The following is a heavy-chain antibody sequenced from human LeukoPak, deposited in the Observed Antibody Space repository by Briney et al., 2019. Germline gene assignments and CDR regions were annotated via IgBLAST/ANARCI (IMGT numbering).Heavy chain of an antibody. CDR1: GGSISSGGYS. J-gene: IGHJ2*01. Sequence: SQTLSLTCAVSGGSISSGGYSWSWIRQPPGKGLEWIGYIYHSGSTYYNPSLKSRVTISVDRSKNQFSLKLSSVTAADTAVYYCARASYYYGSRQGRYFDLWGRGTLVKVSS. D-gene: IGHD3-10*01. CDR3: ARASYYYGSRQGRYFDL. CDR2: IYHSGST. V-gene: IGHV4-30-2*01.